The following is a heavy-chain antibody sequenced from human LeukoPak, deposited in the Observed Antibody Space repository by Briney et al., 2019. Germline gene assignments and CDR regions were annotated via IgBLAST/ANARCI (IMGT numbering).Heavy chain of an antibody. V-gene: IGHV4-34*01. CDR2: INHSGST. CDR3: ARVGLRYYFDY. D-gene: IGHD3/OR15-3a*01. Sequence: SETLSLTCAVYGGSFSGYYWSWIRQPPGKGLEWIGEINHSGSTNYNPSLKSRVTISVDKSKNQFSLKLSSVTAADTAVYYCARVGLRYYFDYWGQGTLVTVSS. CDR1: GGSFSGYY. J-gene: IGHJ4*02.